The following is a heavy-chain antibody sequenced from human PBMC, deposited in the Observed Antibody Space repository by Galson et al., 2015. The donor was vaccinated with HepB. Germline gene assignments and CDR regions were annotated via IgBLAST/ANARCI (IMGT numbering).Heavy chain of an antibody. CDR1: GFSGGNYW. V-gene: IGHV3-74*01. CDR2: INSNGSIT. J-gene: IGHJ4*02. D-gene: IGHD3-16*01. CDR3: VRVGAPR. Sequence: ALRLSGAASGFSGGNYWMHWVRQSPGKGLLWVPRINSNGSITSYADAVKGRFAISRDNAKNTVFLQMNSLRPEDTALYHCVRVGAPRWGQGTLVPVSS.